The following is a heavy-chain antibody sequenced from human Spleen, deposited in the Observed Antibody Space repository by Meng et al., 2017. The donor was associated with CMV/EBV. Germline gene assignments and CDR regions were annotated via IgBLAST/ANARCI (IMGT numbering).Heavy chain of an antibody. V-gene: IGHV3-21*01. CDR1: GFTFRSYS. Sequence: LSCAASGFTFRSYSMNWVRQAPGKGLEWVSSISSSSSYIYYADSVKGRFTISRDNAKNSLYLQMNSLRAEDTAVYYCARVREGYFDYWGQGTLVTVSS. CDR2: ISSSSSYI. J-gene: IGHJ4*02. CDR3: ARVREGYFDY.